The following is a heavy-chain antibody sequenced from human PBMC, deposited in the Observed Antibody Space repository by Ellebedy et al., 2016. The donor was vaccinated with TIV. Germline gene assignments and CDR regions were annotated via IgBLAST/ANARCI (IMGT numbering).Heavy chain of an antibody. V-gene: IGHV3-30*02. Sequence: PGGSLRLSCAASGFNFSIFGTHWVRQAPGRGLEWVSSRKYDGSNNYYADSVKGRFTLSRDKSKNTLSLQMDSLRVEDTAVYYCAKESGGLDVWGQGTTVTVSS. D-gene: IGHD3-10*01. CDR2: RKYDGSNN. CDR1: GFNFSIFG. J-gene: IGHJ6*02. CDR3: AKESGGLDV.